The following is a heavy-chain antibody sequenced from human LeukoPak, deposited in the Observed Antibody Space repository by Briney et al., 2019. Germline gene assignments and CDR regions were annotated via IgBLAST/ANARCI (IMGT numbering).Heavy chain of an antibody. CDR1: GFTFSNYA. Sequence: PGGSLRLSCAASGFTFSNYAMSWVRQAPGKGLEWVSAISGSGGSTYYADSVKGRFTISRDNSKNTLYLQMNSLRAEDTAVYYCAKESGYYDSSGYEGYWGQGTLVTVSS. V-gene: IGHV3-23*01. CDR3: AKESGYYDSSGYEGY. J-gene: IGHJ4*02. D-gene: IGHD3-22*01. CDR2: ISGSGGST.